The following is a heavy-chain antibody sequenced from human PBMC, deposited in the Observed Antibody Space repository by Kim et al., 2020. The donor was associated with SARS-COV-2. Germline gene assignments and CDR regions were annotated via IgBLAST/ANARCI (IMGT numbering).Heavy chain of an antibody. CDR3: ASLDTAIVNGGH. CDR2: IKGDESEK. Sequence: GGSLRLSCTASGFSFRNYWMSWVRQAPGKGLEWVACIKGDESEKNYVDSVKGRFTISRDNAKNSLYLQINNLRAEDTALFYCASLDTAIVNGGHWGQGALVTVSS. J-gene: IGHJ4*02. V-gene: IGHV3-7*01. CDR1: GFSFRNYW. D-gene: IGHD5-18*01.